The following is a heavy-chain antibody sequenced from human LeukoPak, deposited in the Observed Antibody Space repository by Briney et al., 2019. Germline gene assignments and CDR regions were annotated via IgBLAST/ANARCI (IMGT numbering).Heavy chain of an antibody. CDR3: ARDPTTVTKGLDI. CDR1: GGSISSGDKY. V-gene: IGHV4-61*08. D-gene: IGHD4-17*01. Sequence: SETLSLTCNVSGGSISSGDKYWSWIRQPPGKGLEWIGYISYIGSTNYNPSLKSRVTISVDTSKNQFSLKLSSVTAADTAVYYCARDPTTVTKGLDIWGQGTMVTVSS. J-gene: IGHJ3*02. CDR2: ISYIGST.